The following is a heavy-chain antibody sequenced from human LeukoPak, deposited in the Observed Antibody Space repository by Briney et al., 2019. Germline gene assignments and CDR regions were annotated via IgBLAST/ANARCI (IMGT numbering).Heavy chain of an antibody. D-gene: IGHD1-1*01. J-gene: IGHJ2*01. V-gene: IGHV3-21*01. CDR2: ISSSSSYI. Sequence: GGSLRLSCAASGFTFSSYSMNWVRQAPGKGLEWVASISSSSSYIYYADSVKGRFTISRDNANNSLYLQMNSLRVEDTAVYYCARDLGNWEKREWYFDLWGRGTLVTVSS. CDR1: GFTFSSYS. CDR3: ARDLGNWEKREWYFDL.